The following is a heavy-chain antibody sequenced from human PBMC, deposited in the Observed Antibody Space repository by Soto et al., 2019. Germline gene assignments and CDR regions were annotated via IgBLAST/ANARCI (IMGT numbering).Heavy chain of an antibody. CDR2: ISGSGGST. D-gene: IGHD3-9*01. CDR3: AKEFGTVGYYDILTGPDY. Sequence: PGGSLRLSCAASGFSFSSYAMSWVRQAPGKGLEWVSAISGSGGSTYYADSVKGRFTISRDNSKNTLYLQMNSLRAEDTAVYYCAKEFGTVGYYDILTGPDYWGQGTLVTVSS. J-gene: IGHJ4*02. V-gene: IGHV3-23*01. CDR1: GFSFSSYA.